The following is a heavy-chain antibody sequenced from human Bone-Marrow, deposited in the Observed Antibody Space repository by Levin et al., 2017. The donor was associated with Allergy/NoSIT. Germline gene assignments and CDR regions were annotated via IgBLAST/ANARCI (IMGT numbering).Heavy chain of an antibody. CDR1: GFIFADYA. CDR2: LDGSSGKT. CDR3: AKAGTTVMLDYSYLDV. Sequence: GESLKISCTISGFIFADYAMNWVRQAPGRGLEWVSSLDGSSGKTHYADVVKGRFPISREYSKNTLFLQMNSLRVEDTARYYCAKAGTTVMLDYSYLDVWGEGTAVTVSS. V-gene: IGHV3-23*01. J-gene: IGHJ6*03. D-gene: IGHD4-17*01.